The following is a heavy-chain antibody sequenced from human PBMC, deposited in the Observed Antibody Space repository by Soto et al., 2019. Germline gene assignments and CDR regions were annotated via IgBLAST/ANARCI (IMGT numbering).Heavy chain of an antibody. Sequence: ASETLPLTCTVSGGSVSSGYYYWSWIRQPPGKGLEWIGYVHHSWGSSYNPSLQSRVAISLDTSKSQFSLKVTSVTATDTAVYYCARQGFGPLHGLVDVWGQGTTVTVSS. CDR1: GGSVSSGYYY. CDR3: ARQGFGPLHGLVDV. J-gene: IGHJ6*02. D-gene: IGHD3-10*01. CDR2: VHHSWGS. V-gene: IGHV4-61*01.